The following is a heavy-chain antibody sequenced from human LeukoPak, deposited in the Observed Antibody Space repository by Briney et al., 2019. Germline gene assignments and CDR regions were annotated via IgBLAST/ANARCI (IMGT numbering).Heavy chain of an antibody. CDR1: GGSISSSSYY. Sequence: SETLSLTCTVSGGSISSSSYYWGWIRQPPGKGLVGIGSIYYSGSTYYNPSLKSRVTISVDTSNNQFSLKLSSVTDADTAVYYCARLKNYYYYMDVWGKGTTVTISS. CDR3: ARLKNYYYYMDV. CDR2: IYYSGST. V-gene: IGHV4-39*01. J-gene: IGHJ6*03.